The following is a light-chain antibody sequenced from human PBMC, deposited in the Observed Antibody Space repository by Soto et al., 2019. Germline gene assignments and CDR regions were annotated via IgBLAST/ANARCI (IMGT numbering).Light chain of an antibody. J-gene: IGKJ1*01. CDR1: QSVSSSY. CDR2: GAS. CDR3: QQYGSALWT. V-gene: IGKV3-20*01. Sequence: EVVLTQSSGTLSLSPGERATLSCRASQSVSSSYLAWYQQKPGQAPRLLIYGASSRATGIPDRFSGSGSGTDFTLTISRLEPEDFGVYYCQQYGSALWTLGHGPKVDIK.